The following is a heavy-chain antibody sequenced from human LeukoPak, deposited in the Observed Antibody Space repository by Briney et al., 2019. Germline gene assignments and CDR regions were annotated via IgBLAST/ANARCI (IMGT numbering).Heavy chain of an antibody. D-gene: IGHD3-16*01. CDR2: MNPNSGNT. CDR3: ARGLAFGDNYYYYYYMDV. CDR1: GYTFTSYD. Sequence: ASVKVSCKASGYTFTSYDINWVRQATGQGLEWMGWMNPNSGNTGYAQKFQGRVTMTRNTSISTAYMELCSLRSEDTAVYYCARGLAFGDNYYYYYYMDVWGKGTTVTVSS. J-gene: IGHJ6*03. V-gene: IGHV1-8*01.